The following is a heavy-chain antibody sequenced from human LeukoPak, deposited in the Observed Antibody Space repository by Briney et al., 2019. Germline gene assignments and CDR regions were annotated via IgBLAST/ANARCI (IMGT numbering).Heavy chain of an antibody. CDR2: VYHRGNT. V-gene: IGHV4-4*02. CDR1: GGPITSDNW. CDR3: ARVPRGAGALDY. Sequence: SETLSLTCTVSGGPITSDNWWSWVRQTPGKGLEWIGEVYHRGNTNYNPSLKSRVTVSVDKSKNQFSLKLNSVTAADTAVYYCARVPRGAGALDYWGQGTLVTVSS. D-gene: IGHD3-10*01. J-gene: IGHJ4*02.